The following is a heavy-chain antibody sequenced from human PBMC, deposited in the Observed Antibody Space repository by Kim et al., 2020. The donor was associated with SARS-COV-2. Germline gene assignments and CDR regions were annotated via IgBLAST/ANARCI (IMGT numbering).Heavy chain of an antibody. CDR1: GFLFSSYG. CDR2: ISYDGSNK. V-gene: IGHV3-33*05. CDR3: ARENYGGNPPYYYYGMDV. J-gene: IGHJ6*02. Sequence: GGSLRLSCTASGFLFSSYGMHWVRQAPGKGLEWLSVISYDGSNKYYADSVKGRLNISRDNSKETLDLQMHSLRAEDTAIYYCARENYGGNPPYYYYGMDVWGQGTTVTVSS. D-gene: IGHD4-17*01.